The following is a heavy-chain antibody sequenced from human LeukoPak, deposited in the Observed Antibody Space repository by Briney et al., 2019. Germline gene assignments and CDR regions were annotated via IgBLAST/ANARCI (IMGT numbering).Heavy chain of an antibody. D-gene: IGHD3-3*01. CDR3: ARGRSGGVVIDWFDP. V-gene: IGHV4-31*03. Sequence: PSEPLSLTCTVSGGSISSGGYYWSWVRQHPGKGLEWIGYIYYSGSTYYNPCLKSRVTISVDTSKNQFSLKLSSVTAADTAVYYCARGRSGGVVIDWFDPWGQGTLVTVSS. J-gene: IGHJ5*02. CDR2: IYYSGST. CDR1: GGSISSGGYY.